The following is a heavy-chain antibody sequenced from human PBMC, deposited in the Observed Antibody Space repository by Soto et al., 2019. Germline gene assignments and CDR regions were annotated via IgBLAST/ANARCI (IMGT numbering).Heavy chain of an antibody. J-gene: IGHJ4*02. CDR3: ASGAAFFYDASRY. CDR2: MSPNGDNQ. Sequence: QVELVESGGGVVQSGGSLRLSCAAPGFSFSIHALHWNRQAPGEGLEWVAVMSPNGDNQYYADAVKGRFTISRDTSKITLSLQMTSLRPEDTAVYYCASGAAFFYDASRYWGQGTLVTVSS. CDR1: GFSFSIHA. D-gene: IGHD3-22*01. V-gene: IGHV3-30-3*01.